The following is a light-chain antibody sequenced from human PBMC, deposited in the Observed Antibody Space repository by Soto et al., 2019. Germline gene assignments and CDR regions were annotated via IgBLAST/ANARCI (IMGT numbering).Light chain of an antibody. Sequence: SYELTQPPSVSVSPGQTASIPCSGDKLGDRFACWYQQKPGQSPVMVIYQDTRRPSGIPERFAGSNSGNTATLTISGTQAMDEADYDCQAWDSSTGVVFGVGTKLPVL. V-gene: IGLV3-1*01. J-gene: IGLJ2*01. CDR2: QDT. CDR3: QAWDSSTGVV. CDR1: KLGDRF.